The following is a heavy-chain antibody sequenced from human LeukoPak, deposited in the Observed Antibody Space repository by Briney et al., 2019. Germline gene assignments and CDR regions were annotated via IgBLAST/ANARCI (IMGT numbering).Heavy chain of an antibody. D-gene: IGHD3-3*01. J-gene: IGHJ4*02. Sequence: SETLSLTCGVSGGSVINTNWWTWVRQPPGKGLEWIGEVHLDGRTNYNPSLESRLTMSVDVSENQVSLKLTSVTAADTAVYYCTREGGFYRPLDYSGQGTLVTVSS. CDR1: GGSVINTNW. CDR2: VHLDGRT. V-gene: IGHV4-4*02. CDR3: TREGGFYRPLDY.